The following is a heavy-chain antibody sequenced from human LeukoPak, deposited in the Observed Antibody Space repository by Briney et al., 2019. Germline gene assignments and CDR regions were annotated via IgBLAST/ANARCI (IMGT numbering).Heavy chain of an antibody. V-gene: IGHV3-11*01. CDR2: ISSSGSTI. J-gene: IGHJ4*02. CDR1: GFTFSDYY. CDR3: ARGGGDPRQLWLHQPIDY. Sequence: KPGGSLRLSCAASGFTFSDYYMSWIRQAPGKGLEWVSYISSSGSTIYYADSVKGRFTISRDNAKNSLYLQMNSLRAEDTAVYYCARGGGDPRQLWLHQPIDYWGQGTLVTVSS. D-gene: IGHD5-18*01.